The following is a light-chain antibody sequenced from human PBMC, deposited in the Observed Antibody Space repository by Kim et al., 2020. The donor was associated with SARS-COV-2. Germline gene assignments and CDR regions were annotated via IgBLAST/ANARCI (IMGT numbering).Light chain of an antibody. CDR1: QSVSRN. CDR2: GAS. Sequence: EIVMTQSPATLSVSPGERATLSCRASQSVSRNLAWYQQKPGQAPRLLIYGASTRATGIPARFSGSGSGTEFTLTISSLQSEDFAVYYCQQYNNWLWTFGQGTKVDIK. J-gene: IGKJ1*01. V-gene: IGKV3-15*01. CDR3: QQYNNWLWT.